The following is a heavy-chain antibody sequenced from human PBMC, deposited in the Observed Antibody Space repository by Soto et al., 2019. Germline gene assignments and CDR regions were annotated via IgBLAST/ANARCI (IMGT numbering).Heavy chain of an antibody. CDR1: GFTFSSYA. CDR3: ARARYYDDSSAYYYHWYLDL. J-gene: IGHJ2*01. CDR2: ISGSGGST. Sequence: GGSLRLSCAASGFTFSSYAMSWVRQAPGKGLEWVSAISGSGGSTYYADSVKGRFTISRDNSKNTLYLQMNSLRAEGTAVYYCARARYYDDSSAYYYHWYLDLSGGGTRVTVA. D-gene: IGHD3-22*01. V-gene: IGHV3-23*01.